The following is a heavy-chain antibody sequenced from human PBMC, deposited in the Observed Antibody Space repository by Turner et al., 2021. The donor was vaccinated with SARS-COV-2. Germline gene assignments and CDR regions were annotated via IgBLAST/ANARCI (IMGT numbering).Heavy chain of an antibody. CDR2: INSDGSST. CDR1: GFTFRSYW. D-gene: IGHD2-15*01. Sequence: EVQLVESGGGLLQPGGSLRLSCAASGFTFRSYWMHWVRQAPGKGLVWVSHINSDGSSTSYAYSVKGRFTISRDNAKNTLYLQMNSLRAEDTAVYYCARDVVTATPGLDYWGQGTLVTVSS. CDR3: ARDVVTATPGLDY. V-gene: IGHV3-74*01. J-gene: IGHJ4*02.